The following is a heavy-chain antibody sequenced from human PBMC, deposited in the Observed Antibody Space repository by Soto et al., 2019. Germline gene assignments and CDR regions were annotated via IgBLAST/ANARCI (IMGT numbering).Heavy chain of an antibody. D-gene: IGHD3-22*01. CDR2: IIPIFGTA. CDR1: GGTFSSYA. CDR3: ARLPDYYDSSGSFGY. Sequence: SVKVSFKASGGTFSSYAISWVRQAPGPGLEWMGGIIPIFGTANYAQKFQGRVTITADESTSTAYMELSSLRSEDTAVYYCARLPDYYDSSGSFGYWGQGTLVTVSS. J-gene: IGHJ4*02. V-gene: IGHV1-69*13.